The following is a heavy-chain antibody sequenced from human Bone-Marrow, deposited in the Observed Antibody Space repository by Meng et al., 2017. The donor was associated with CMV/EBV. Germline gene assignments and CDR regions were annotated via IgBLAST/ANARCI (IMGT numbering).Heavy chain of an antibody. D-gene: IGHD3-16*02. CDR2: INPNGGGT. J-gene: IGHJ3*02. CDR3: AREVGVIVSYASDI. V-gene: IGHV1-2*02. Sequence: ASVKVSCKASGYTFTGYYMHWVRQAPGQAPEWMGWINPNGGGTNYARKFQDRVAMTRDTSISTAYMELSRVRYDDTAVYYCAREVGVIVSYASDIWGQGTRVTGSS. CDR1: GYTFTGYY.